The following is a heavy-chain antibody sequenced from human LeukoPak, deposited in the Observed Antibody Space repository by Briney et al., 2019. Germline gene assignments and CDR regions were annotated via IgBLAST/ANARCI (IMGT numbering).Heavy chain of an antibody. D-gene: IGHD1-7*01. CDR3: AKGSNWNYDPRVYIDY. CDR1: GFTFSNYW. J-gene: IGHJ4*02. V-gene: IGHV3-7*01. CDR2: IKTDGSEK. Sequence: GGSLRLSCEGSGFTFSNYWMGWVRQAPGKGLQWVANIKTDGSEKYYVDSVKGRFTISRDNAKNSLYLQMNSLRAEDTAVYYCAKGSNWNYDPRVYIDYWGQGTLVTVSS.